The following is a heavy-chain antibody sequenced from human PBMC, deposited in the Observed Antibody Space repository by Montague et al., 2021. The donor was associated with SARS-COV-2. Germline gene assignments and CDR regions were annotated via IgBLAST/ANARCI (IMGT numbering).Heavy chain of an antibody. CDR1: GGSISSGGYY. CDR2: IYYSGST. J-gene: IGHJ4*02. V-gene: IGHV4-31*03. D-gene: IGHD4-17*01. Sequence: TLSLTCTVSGGSISSGGYYWSWIRQHPGKGLEWIGYIYYSGSTYYNPSLKSRVTISVDTSKNQFSLKLSSVTAADTAVYYCASNLYQDYYGYYVGYFDHWGQGTLVTVSS. CDR3: ASNLYQDYYGYYVGYFDH.